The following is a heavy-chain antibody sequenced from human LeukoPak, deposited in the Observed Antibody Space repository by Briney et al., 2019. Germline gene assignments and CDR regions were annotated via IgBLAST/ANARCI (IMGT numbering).Heavy chain of an antibody. CDR2: ISRDGTI. J-gene: IGHJ4*02. CDR1: GFNFDDYA. D-gene: IGHD6-19*01. CDR3: ATPNYPEQYY. V-gene: IGHV3-43D*03. Sequence: GGSLRLSCAASGFNFDDYAMYWVRQPPGKGLEWVSLISRDGTIYYADSVKGRFTISRDNNKNSLYLQMNSLRAEDTAVYCCATPNYPEQYYWGQGTLVTVSS.